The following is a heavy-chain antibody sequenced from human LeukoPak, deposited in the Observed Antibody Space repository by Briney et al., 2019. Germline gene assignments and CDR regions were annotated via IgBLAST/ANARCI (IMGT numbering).Heavy chain of an antibody. CDR1: GGSFSGYY. Sequence: SETLSLTCAVYGGSFSGYYWSWIRQPPGKGLEWIGEINHSGSTNYNPSLKSRVTISVDTSKNQFSVKLSSVAAADTAVYYCARGEFDYGDYGQLMALDYWGQGTLVTVSS. CDR2: INHSGST. D-gene: IGHD4-17*01. V-gene: IGHV4-34*01. CDR3: ARGEFDYGDYGQLMALDY. J-gene: IGHJ4*02.